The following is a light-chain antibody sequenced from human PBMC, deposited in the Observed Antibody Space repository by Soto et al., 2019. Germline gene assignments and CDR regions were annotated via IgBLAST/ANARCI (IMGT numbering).Light chain of an antibody. V-gene: IGLV6-57*01. CDR1: SGSIASNS. Sequence: NFMLTQPHSLSESPGKTVTISCTRSSGSIASNSVQWYQQRPGSSPTTVIYEDNQTPSGVPDRFSGSIDSSSNSASLTISGLKTEDEADYYCQSFDSSDQVFGGGTKLTVL. CDR3: QSFDSSDQV. J-gene: IGLJ3*02. CDR2: EDN.